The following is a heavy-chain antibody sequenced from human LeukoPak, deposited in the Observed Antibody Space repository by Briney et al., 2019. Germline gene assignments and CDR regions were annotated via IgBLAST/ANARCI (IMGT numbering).Heavy chain of an antibody. CDR1: GFTFSSHW. Sequence: GGSLRLSCAGSGFTFSSHWMGWVRQAPGKGLEWVSVIYSGGSTYYADSVKGRFTISRHNSKNTLYLQMNSLRAEDTAVYYCAREVPQLGAFDIWGQGTMVTVSS. CDR3: AREVPQLGAFDI. D-gene: IGHD3-10*01. CDR2: IYSGGST. J-gene: IGHJ3*02. V-gene: IGHV3-53*04.